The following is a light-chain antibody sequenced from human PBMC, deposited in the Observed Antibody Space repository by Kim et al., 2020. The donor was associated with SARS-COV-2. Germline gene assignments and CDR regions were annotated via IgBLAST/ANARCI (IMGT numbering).Light chain of an antibody. V-gene: IGLV1-51*01. CDR2: DNN. J-gene: IGLJ3*02. CDR1: TSNIGNNF. CDR3: GTWDTSLSAGV. Sequence: QSVLTQPPSVSAAPGQKVTISCSGITSNIGNNFVSWYQHLPGTAPKLVIYDNNKRPSGIPDRFSASKSDTSATLGITGLQTGDEADYYCGTWDTSLSAGVCGGGTKLTVL.